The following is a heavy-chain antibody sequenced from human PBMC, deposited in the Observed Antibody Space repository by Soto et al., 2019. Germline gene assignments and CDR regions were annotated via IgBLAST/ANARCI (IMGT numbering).Heavy chain of an antibody. CDR3: ARQYDFWSGYYIPPHFDY. CDR1: GFTFSSYW. J-gene: IGHJ4*02. Sequence: GSLRLSCAASGFTFSSYWMSWVRQAPGKGLEWVANTKQDGSEKYYVDSVKGRFTISRDNAKNSLYLQMNSLRAEDTAVYYCARQYDFWSGYYIPPHFDYWGQGTLVTVSS. CDR2: TKQDGSEK. V-gene: IGHV3-7*01. D-gene: IGHD3-3*01.